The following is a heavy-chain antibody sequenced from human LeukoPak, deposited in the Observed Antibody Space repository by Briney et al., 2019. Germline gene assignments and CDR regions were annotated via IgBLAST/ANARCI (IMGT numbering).Heavy chain of an antibody. CDR2: ISLTGLT. CDR1: GGSISNTNW. J-gene: IGHJ4*02. D-gene: IGHD6-13*01. CDR3: ATEGYASNWYPD. V-gene: IGHV4-4*02. Sequence: PSETLSLTCGVSGGSISNTNWWSWVRQPPGQGLEWIGEISLTGLTHYNPSLESRVTISVDTSKNQFSLKLRSVTAADTAVYYCATEGYASNWYPDWGQGILVTVSS.